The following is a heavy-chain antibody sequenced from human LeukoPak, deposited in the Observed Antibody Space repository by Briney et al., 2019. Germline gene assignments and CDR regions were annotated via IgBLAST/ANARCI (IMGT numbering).Heavy chain of an antibody. Sequence: ASVKVSCKASGYTFIKNWMHWVRQAPGQGLEWMGLINPTGTSTLYAQKFQDRVTMTRDMSTSTDYMELNSLRSEDTAIYYCARDNSVGDIAWWFDPWGQGTPVIVSS. D-gene: IGHD3-10*01. CDR3: ARDNSVGDIAWWFDP. J-gene: IGHJ5*02. CDR1: GYTFIKNW. V-gene: IGHV1-46*01. CDR2: INPTGTST.